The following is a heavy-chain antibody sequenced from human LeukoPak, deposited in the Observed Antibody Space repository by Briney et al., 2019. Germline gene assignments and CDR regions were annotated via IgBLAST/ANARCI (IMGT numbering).Heavy chain of an antibody. V-gene: IGHV1-18*01. CDR3: ARVPFSSSNYYFDY. CDR1: GYTFTSYD. D-gene: IGHD6-13*01. J-gene: IGHJ4*02. Sequence: ASVKVSCKASGYTFTSYDISWVRQAPGQGLEWMGWISAYNGNTNYAQKLQGRVTMTTDTSTSTAYMELRSLRSDDTAVYYCARVPFSSSNYYFDYWGQGTLVTVSS. CDR2: ISAYNGNT.